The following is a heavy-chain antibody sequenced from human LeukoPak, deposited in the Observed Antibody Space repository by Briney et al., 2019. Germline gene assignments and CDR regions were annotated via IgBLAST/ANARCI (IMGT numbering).Heavy chain of an antibody. CDR2: IKQDGSEK. J-gene: IGHJ3*02. D-gene: IGHD3-22*01. V-gene: IGHV3-7*01. CDR1: GFTFSSYW. Sequence: GGSLRLSRAASGFTFSSYWMSWVRQAPGKGLEWVANIKQDGSEKYYVDSVEGRFTISRDNAKNSLYLQMNSLRAEDTAVYYCARKGRGDSSGYPDAFDIWGQGTMVTVSS. CDR3: ARKGRGDSSGYPDAFDI.